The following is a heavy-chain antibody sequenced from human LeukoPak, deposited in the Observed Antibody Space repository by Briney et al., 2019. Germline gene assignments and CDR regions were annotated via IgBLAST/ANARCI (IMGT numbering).Heavy chain of an antibody. Sequence: ASVKVSCKVSGYTLTELSMHWVRQAPGKGLEWMGGFDPEDGETIYAQKFQGRVTMTEDTSTDTAYMELSSLRSEDTAVYYCATALSSVEQQLAQSEPFDYWGQGTLVTVSS. CDR3: ATALSSVEQQLAQSEPFDY. D-gene: IGHD6-13*01. CDR2: FDPEDGET. V-gene: IGHV1-24*01. J-gene: IGHJ4*02. CDR1: GYTLTELS.